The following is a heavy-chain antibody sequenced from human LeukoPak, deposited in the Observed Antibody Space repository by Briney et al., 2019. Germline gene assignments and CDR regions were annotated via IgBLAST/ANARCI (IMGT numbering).Heavy chain of an antibody. CDR3: AKDHDYGGNPYYFDY. V-gene: IGHV3-23*01. J-gene: IGHJ4*02. CDR1: GFTFSSYA. Sequence: EGSLRLSCAASGFTFSSYAMSWVRQAPGKGLEWVSAISGSGGSTYYADSVKGRFTISRDNSKNTLYLQMNSLRAEDTAVYYCAKDHDYGGNPYYFDYWGQGTLVTVSS. CDR2: ISGSGGST. D-gene: IGHD4-23*01.